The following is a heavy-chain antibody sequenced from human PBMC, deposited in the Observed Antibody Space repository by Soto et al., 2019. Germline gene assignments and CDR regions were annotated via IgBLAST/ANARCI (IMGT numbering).Heavy chain of an antibody. V-gene: IGHV1-69*06. CDR3: ARVLQPPYSSGRNSLYWYFDR. J-gene: IGHJ2*01. CDR2: IIPIFRST. CDR1: GGTFNSYA. Sequence: QVQLVQSGAEVKKPGSSVKVSCKASGGTFNSYALTWVRQAPGHGLEWMGGIIPIFRSTNYEKKFQGRVTITASRSTSTAYMDMSSRRSDDTAVYYCARVLQPPYSSGRNSLYWYFDRWGSGTLVTVSS. D-gene: IGHD6-19*01.